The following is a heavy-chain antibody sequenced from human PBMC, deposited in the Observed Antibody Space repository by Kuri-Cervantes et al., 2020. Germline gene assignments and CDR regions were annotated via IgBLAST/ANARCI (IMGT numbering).Heavy chain of an antibody. CDR1: GFTFDDYA. CDR3: ARVFDL. CDR2: ISSSSSYI. J-gene: IGHJ2*01. V-gene: IGHV3-21*01. Sequence: LSLTCAASGFTFDDYAMHWVRQAPGKGLEWVSSISSSSSYIYYADSVKGRFTISRDNAKNSLYLQMNSLRAEDTAVYYCARVFDLWGRGTLVTVSS.